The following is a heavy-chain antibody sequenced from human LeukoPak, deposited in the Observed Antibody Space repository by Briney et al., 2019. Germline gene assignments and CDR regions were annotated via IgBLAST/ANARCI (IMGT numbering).Heavy chain of an antibody. J-gene: IGHJ4*02. CDR1: GFTFSSYS. Sequence: PGGSLRLSCAASGFTFSSYSMNWVRQAPGKGLECVSSISSSSSYIYYADSVKGRFTISRDNAKNSLYLQMNSLRAEDTAVYYCAREREDSYGYLGRVVYWGQGTLVTVSS. CDR2: ISSSSSYI. D-gene: IGHD5-18*01. CDR3: AREREDSYGYLGRVVY. V-gene: IGHV3-21*01.